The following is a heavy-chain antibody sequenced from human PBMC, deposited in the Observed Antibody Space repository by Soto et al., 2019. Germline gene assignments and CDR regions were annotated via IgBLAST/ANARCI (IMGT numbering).Heavy chain of an antibody. CDR3: AHCTLHDYGDYDPGTSHVFDS. V-gene: IGHV2-5*02. Sequence: QITLKESGPSPVKPTQTLTVTCTFSGFSLSNSGVGVVWIRQPPGKALEWLALIYGDNDKRYSPSLKTRLTXTXXXSXXQVVLTMTNMDPVDTATYYCAHCTLHDYGDYDPGTSHVFDSWGQGTLVTVSS. J-gene: IGHJ4*02. D-gene: IGHD4-17*01. CDR2: IYGDNDK. CDR1: GFSLSNSGVG.